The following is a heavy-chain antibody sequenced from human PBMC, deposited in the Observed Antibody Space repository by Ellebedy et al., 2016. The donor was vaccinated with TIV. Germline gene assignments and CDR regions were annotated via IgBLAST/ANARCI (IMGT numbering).Heavy chain of an antibody. V-gene: IGHV1-69*06. Sequence: ASVKVSCKASGYNFLNYGVSWVRQAPGQGLEWMGGIIPIFGTANYAQKFQGRVPITADKSTSTAYMELSSLRSEDTAVYYCARDDQGTMVRGRYYYGMDVWGQGTTVTVSS. CDR3: ARDDQGTMVRGRYYYGMDV. D-gene: IGHD3-10*01. J-gene: IGHJ6*02. CDR1: GYNFLNYG. CDR2: IIPIFGTA.